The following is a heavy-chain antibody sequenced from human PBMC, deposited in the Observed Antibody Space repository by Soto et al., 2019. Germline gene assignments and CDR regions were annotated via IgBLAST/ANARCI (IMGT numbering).Heavy chain of an antibody. J-gene: IGHJ4*02. V-gene: IGHV4-31*03. CDR1: GGSISGGGYY. Sequence: PSETLSLTCTVSGGSISGGGYYWSWIRQHPGKGLEWIGYIYYSGSTYYNPSLKSRVTISVDTSKNQFSLKLSSVTAADTAVYYCASSSGTYDFWSGLIPDYWGQGTLVTVSS. D-gene: IGHD3-3*01. CDR2: IYYSGST. CDR3: ASSSGTYDFWSGLIPDY.